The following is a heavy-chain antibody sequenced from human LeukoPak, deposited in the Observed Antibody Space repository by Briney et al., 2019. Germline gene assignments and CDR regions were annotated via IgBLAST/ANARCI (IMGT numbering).Heavy chain of an antibody. CDR2: IKQDGSEK. D-gene: IGHD5-12*01. CDR3: ARDGGYSGYDLFDS. CDR1: GFTFSTYW. V-gene: IGHV3-7*01. J-gene: IGHJ4*02. Sequence: GGSLRLSCAASGFTFSTYWMTWVRQAPGEGLEWVANIKQDGSEKSYVDSVKGRFTISRDNAKNSLYLQMNSLRAEDTAVYYCARDGGYSGYDLFDSWGQGTLVTVSS.